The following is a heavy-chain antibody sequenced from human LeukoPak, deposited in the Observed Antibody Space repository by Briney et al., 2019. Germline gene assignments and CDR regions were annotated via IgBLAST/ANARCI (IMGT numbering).Heavy chain of an antibody. CDR3: AGSMVRGVTWFDP. CDR2: IIPIFGTA. V-gene: IGHV1-69*06. CDR1: GGTFSSYA. J-gene: IGHJ5*02. Sequence: GASVKVSCKASGGTFSSYAISWVRQAPGQGLEWMGGIIPIFGTANYAQKFQGRVTITADKSTSTAYMELSSLRSEDAAVYYCAGSMVRGVTWFDPWGQGTLVTVSS. D-gene: IGHD3-10*01.